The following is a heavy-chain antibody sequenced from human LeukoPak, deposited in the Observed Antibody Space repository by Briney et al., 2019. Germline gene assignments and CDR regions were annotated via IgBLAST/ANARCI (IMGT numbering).Heavy chain of an antibody. V-gene: IGHV1-69*01. J-gene: IGHJ3*02. CDR1: GGTFSSYA. Sequence: ASVKVSCKASGGTFSSYAISWVRQAPGQGLEWMGGIIPIFGTANYAQKFQGRVTITADESTSTAHMELSSLRSEDTAVYYCARAQLRYFDWLLSRVFGTFDIWGQGTMVTVSS. CDR3: ARAQLRYFDWLLSRVFGTFDI. D-gene: IGHD3-9*01. CDR2: IIPIFGTA.